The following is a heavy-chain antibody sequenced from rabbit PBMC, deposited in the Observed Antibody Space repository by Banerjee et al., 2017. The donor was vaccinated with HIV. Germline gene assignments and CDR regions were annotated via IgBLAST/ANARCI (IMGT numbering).Heavy chain of an antibody. V-gene: IGHV1S43*01. CDR1: GIDFSSYYY. CDR3: ARGGYYYTYGGPDYADALNL. J-gene: IGHJ4*01. D-gene: IGHD6-1*01. CDR2: IYTSSGST. Sequence: QQQLEESGGGLVKPGGTLTLTCKASGIDFSSYYYMCWVRQAPGKGLELIACIYTSSGSTWYASWVNGRFTISRSTSLNTVDLQMTSLTAADTATYFCARGGYYYTYGGPDYADALNLWGQGTLVTVS.